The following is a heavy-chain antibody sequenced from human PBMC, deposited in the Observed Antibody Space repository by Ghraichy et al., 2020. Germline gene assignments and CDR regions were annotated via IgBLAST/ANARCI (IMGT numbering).Heavy chain of an antibody. CDR1: GFTFSSYG. V-gene: IGHV3-30*18. J-gene: IGHJ6*02. CDR3: AKASGQWLGLSHLDV. D-gene: IGHD6-19*01. CDR2: ISYDGSKK. Sequence: GGSLRLSCAASGFTFSSYGMHWVRQAPGKGLEWVAVISYDGSKKYYADSVKGRFTISRDNSKNTLYLQMNSLRAEDTAVYYCAKASGQWLGLSHLDVWGQGTNVTVSS.